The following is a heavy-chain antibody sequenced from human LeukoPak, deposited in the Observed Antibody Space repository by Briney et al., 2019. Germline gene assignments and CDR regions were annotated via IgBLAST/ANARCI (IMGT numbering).Heavy chain of an antibody. CDR3: ARDQGGDAGYYGMDV. Sequence: PGGSLRLSCAASGFTVSSNYMSWVRQAPGKGLEWVSVIYSGGSTYYADSVKGRFTISRHNSKNTLHLQMNSLRAEDTAVYYCARDQGGDAGYYGMDVWGQGTTVTVSS. J-gene: IGHJ6*02. V-gene: IGHV3-53*04. CDR1: GFTVSSNY. D-gene: IGHD2-21*02. CDR2: IYSGGST.